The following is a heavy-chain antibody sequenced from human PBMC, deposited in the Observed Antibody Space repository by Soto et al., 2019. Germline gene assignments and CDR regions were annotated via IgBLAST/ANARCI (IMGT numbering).Heavy chain of an antibody. D-gene: IGHD6-19*01. CDR2: IRTKPNSYAT. V-gene: IGHV3-73*01. Sequence: GALRLSCAASGFTFSDSAMHWVRQASGKGLEWIGRIRTKPNSYATAYSASVKGRFTISRDDSENTAYLQMNSLKTEDTAVYYCLPGITVPGPDYWGQGTLVTVSS. CDR3: LPGITVPGPDY. J-gene: IGHJ4*02. CDR1: GFTFSDSA.